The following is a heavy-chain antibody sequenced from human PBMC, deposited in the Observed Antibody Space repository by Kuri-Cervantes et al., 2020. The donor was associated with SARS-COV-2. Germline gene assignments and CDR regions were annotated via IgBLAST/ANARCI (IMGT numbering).Heavy chain of an antibody. CDR1: GGSLSGSY. CDR2: VNHNGGA. CDR3: ARGQGVAVPVALLVFLGYYMDV. D-gene: IGHD2-15*01. J-gene: IGHJ6*03. V-gene: IGHV4-34*01. Sequence: SQTLSLTCAIYGGSLSGSYWSWIRQSPGKRLEWIGEVNHNGGANYNPSLRSRVTISVDTSKNQFSLKLSSVTAADTAVYFCARGQGVAVPVALLVFLGYYMDVWGKGTTVTVSS.